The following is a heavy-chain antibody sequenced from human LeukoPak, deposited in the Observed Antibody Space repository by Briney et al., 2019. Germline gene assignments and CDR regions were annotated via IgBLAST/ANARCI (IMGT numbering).Heavy chain of an antibody. CDR3: AVSIAAAGLGDY. D-gene: IGHD6-13*01. V-gene: IGHV1-18*01. Sequence: GASVKVSCKASGYTFTSYGISWVRQAPGQGLEWMGWISAYNGNTNYAQKFQGRVTMTTDTSTSTAYMELRSLRSDDTAVYYCAVSIAAAGLGDYWGQGTLVTVSS. J-gene: IGHJ4*02. CDR1: GYTFTSYG. CDR2: ISAYNGNT.